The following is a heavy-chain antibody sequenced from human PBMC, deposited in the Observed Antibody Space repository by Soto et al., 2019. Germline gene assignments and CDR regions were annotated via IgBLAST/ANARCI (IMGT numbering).Heavy chain of an antibody. Sequence: PSETLSLTCIVSGGSFSSSSYYWSWIRQPPGKGLEWIGFIYYSGSTYYNPSLKSRVTISLDTPKNQFSLKLYSVTAADTAVYYCATRSGYYTYDYWGQGTRVTVSS. D-gene: IGHD3-3*01. CDR2: IYYSGST. CDR3: ATRSGYYTYDY. J-gene: IGHJ4*02. V-gene: IGHV4-30-4*01. CDR1: GGSFSSSSYY.